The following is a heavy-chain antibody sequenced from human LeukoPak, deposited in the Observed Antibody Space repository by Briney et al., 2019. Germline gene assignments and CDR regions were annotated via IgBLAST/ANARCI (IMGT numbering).Heavy chain of an antibody. CDR2: INHSGST. J-gene: IGHJ4*02. CDR1: GGSFSGYY. D-gene: IGHD6-6*01. CDR3: ARGRIAARPVLIDY. V-gene: IGHV4-34*01. Sequence: PSETLSLTCAVYGGSFSGYYWSWIRQPPGKGLEWIGEINHSGSTYYNPSLKSRVTISVDTSKNQFSLKLSSVTAADTAVYYCARGRIAARPVLIDYWGQGTLVTVSS.